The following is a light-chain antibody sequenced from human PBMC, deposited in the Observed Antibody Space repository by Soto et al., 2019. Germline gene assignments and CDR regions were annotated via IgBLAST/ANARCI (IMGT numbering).Light chain of an antibody. CDR1: SSDIGDSNY. Sequence: VLTQAASGSGSPGQSSSISCTGTSSDIGDSNYVSWYQQHPGKAPKLVIYDVSNRPSGVSNRFSGSKSANTASLTISGLQAEDEADYYCSSFRSSSTSYVFGTGTKVTVL. CDR3: SSFRSSSTSYV. J-gene: IGLJ1*01. CDR2: DVS. V-gene: IGLV2-14*03.